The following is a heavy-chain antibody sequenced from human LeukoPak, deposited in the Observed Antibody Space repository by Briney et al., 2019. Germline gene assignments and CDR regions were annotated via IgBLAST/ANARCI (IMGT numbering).Heavy chain of an antibody. D-gene: IGHD3-10*01. V-gene: IGHV3-23*01. CDR2: ISGSGGST. CDR3: AKQEDVLLWFGELSYYFDY. CDR1: GFTFSSYA. Sequence: GGPLRLSCAASGFTFSSYAMSWARQAPGKGLEWVAAISGSGGSTYYADSVKGRFTISRDNSKNTLYLQMNSLRAEDTAVYYCAKQEDVLLWFGELSYYFDYWGQGTLVTVSS. J-gene: IGHJ4*02.